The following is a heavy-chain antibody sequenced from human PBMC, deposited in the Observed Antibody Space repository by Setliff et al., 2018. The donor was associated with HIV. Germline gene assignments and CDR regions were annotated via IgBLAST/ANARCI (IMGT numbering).Heavy chain of an antibody. Sequence: GGSLRLSCVASGFAFTNAWVNWVRQAPGTGLEWVGRFKTDGGTTDYAAPVKGRFTISRDDSKTTLYLQMNSLKTEDTAMYYCATGGGRYLHEWAYWGQGTLVTVSS. D-gene: IGHD3-10*01. CDR2: FKTDGGTT. CDR1: GFAFTNAW. CDR3: ATGGGRYLHEWAY. J-gene: IGHJ4*02. V-gene: IGHV3-15*01.